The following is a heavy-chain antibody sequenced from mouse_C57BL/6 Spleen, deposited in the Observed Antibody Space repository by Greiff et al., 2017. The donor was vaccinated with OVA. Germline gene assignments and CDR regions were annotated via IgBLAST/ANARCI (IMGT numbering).Heavy chain of an antibody. CDR1: GYTFTDYY. V-gene: IGHV1-26*01. Sequence: EVKLQQSGPELVKPGASVKISCKASGYTFTDYYMNWVKQSHGKSLEWIGDINPNNGGTSYNQKFKGKATLTVDKSSSTAYMELRSLTSEDSAVYYCARYYSNYPYFDYWGQGTTLTVSS. D-gene: IGHD2-5*01. J-gene: IGHJ2*01. CDR2: INPNNGGT. CDR3: ARYYSNYPYFDY.